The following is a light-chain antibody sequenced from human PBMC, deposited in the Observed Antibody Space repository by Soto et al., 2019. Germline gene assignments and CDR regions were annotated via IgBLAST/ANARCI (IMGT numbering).Light chain of an antibody. J-gene: IGLJ1*01. CDR1: SSHVGGYNY. CDR2: EVS. V-gene: IGLV2-14*01. CDR3: SSYTSSSTLV. Sequence: QSALTQPASVSGSPGQSITISCTGTSSHVGGYNYVSWYQQHPGKAPKLMIYEVSNRPSGVSNRFSGSKSGNTASLTISGLQAEGEADYYCSSYTSSSTLVFGTGTKLTVL.